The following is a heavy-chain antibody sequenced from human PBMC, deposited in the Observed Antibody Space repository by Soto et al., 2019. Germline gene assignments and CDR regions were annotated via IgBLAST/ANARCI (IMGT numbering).Heavy chain of an antibody. CDR2: ISSSSSYI. D-gene: IGHD6-13*01. CDR3: AREEAAPPLDY. J-gene: IGHJ4*02. CDR1: GXTFSSYS. Sequence: PXGSLRLSCAASGXTFSSYSMNWVRQAPGKGLEWVSSISSSSSYIYYADSVKCLFTISIDKANNSLYLQMKSLRAEDTAVYYCAREEAAPPLDYWGQGTRVTVYS. V-gene: IGHV3-21*03.